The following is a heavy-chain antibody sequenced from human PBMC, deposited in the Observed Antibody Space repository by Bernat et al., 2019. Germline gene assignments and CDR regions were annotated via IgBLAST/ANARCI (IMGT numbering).Heavy chain of an antibody. CDR2: IRYDGSNR. CDR3: AKDVLAIAGRPSGYYGMDV. CDR1: GFTFSSYG. V-gene: IGHV3-30*02. Sequence: QVQLLDSGGVVVQPGGSLILSCASSGFTFSSYGMHWVRQAPGKGLEWVAFIRYDGSNRYYADSVKGRFTISRDNSKNTLYLQMNSLRAEDTAVYYCAKDVLAIAGRPSGYYGMDVWGQGTTVTVSS. J-gene: IGHJ6*02. D-gene: IGHD6-6*01.